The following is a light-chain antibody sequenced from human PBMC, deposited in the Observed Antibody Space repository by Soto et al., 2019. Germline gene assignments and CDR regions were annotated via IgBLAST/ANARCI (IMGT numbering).Light chain of an antibody. Sequence: IQMTQSPSSLSASVGDRVTITCRASQSISSYLNWYQQKPGKAPKLLIYAASSLQSGVPSRFSGSGSGTDFTRTISSLQPEDFATYYCQQSYSTPYTFGQGTKLEIK. CDR2: AAS. CDR3: QQSYSTPYT. CDR1: QSISSY. J-gene: IGKJ2*01. V-gene: IGKV1-39*01.